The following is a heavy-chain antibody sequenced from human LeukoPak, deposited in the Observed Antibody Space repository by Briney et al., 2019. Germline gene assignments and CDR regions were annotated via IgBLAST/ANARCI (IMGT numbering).Heavy chain of an antibody. CDR1: GYTFTTYG. Sequence: ASVKVSCKTSGYTFTTYGISWVRQAPGQGLEWMGWISGSNGNTKYAQKVQGRVTMTTDTSTTTAYMEVRSLRSDDTAVYYCARDRDRMVQGITALFDYWGQGTLVTVSS. CDR2: ISGSNGNT. V-gene: IGHV1-18*04. D-gene: IGHD3-10*01. J-gene: IGHJ4*02. CDR3: ARDRDRMVQGITALFDY.